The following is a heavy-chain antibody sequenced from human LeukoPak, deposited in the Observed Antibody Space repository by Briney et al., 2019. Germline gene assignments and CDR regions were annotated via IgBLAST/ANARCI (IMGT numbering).Heavy chain of an antibody. CDR3: ARALSSSWPTESWNFDY. CDR2: IYYSGST. Sequence: ASETLSLTCTVSGGSISSSSYYWGWIRQPPGKGLEWIGSIYYSGSTYYNPSLKSRVTISVDTSKNQFSLKLSSVTAADTAVYYCARALSSSWPTESWNFDYWGQGTLVTVSS. CDR1: GGSISSSSYY. D-gene: IGHD6-13*01. V-gene: IGHV4-39*07. J-gene: IGHJ4*02.